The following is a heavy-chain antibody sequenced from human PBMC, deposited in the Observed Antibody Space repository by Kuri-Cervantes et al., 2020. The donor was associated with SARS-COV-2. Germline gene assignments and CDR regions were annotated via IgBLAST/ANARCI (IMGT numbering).Heavy chain of an antibody. D-gene: IGHD3-22*01. CDR3: ARSALMYYYASSGSTFDP. Sequence: SETLSLTCTVSGGSISSYYWSWIRQPPGKGLEWIGYIYYSGITNYNPSLKSRATISVDTSKNQFSLKLSSVTAADTAVYYCARSALMYYYASSGSTFDPWGQGTLVTVSS. CDR2: IYYSGIT. CDR1: GGSISSYY. V-gene: IGHV4-59*08. J-gene: IGHJ5*02.